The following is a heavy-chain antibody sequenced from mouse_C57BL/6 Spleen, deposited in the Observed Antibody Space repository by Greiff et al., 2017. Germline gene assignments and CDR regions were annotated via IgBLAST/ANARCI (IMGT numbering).Heavy chain of an antibody. CDR3: ARPSNDGGDYFDD. D-gene: IGHD2-12*01. V-gene: IGHV1-72*01. J-gene: IGHJ2*01. Sequence: QVQLQQPGAELVKPGASVKLSCKASGYTFTSYWMHWVKQRPGRGLEWIGRIDPNSGGTKFNEKFKSRATLTVDKPSSTAYMQLSSLTSEDSAVYDCARPSNDGGDYFDDWGKGTTLTVSS. CDR1: GYTFTSYW. CDR2: IDPNSGGT.